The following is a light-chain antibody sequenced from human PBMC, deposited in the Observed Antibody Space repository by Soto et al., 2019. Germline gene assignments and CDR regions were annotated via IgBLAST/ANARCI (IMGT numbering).Light chain of an antibody. CDR3: QQLNSYPHT. Sequence: DIQLTQSPSFLSASVGDRVTITCRASQGISSYLAWYQQKPGKAPKLLIYAASTLQSGVPSRFSGSGSGTEFTLTFSSLQHEDFATYYCQQLNSYPHTFGQGTKLEIK. V-gene: IGKV1-9*01. CDR2: AAS. J-gene: IGKJ2*01. CDR1: QGISSY.